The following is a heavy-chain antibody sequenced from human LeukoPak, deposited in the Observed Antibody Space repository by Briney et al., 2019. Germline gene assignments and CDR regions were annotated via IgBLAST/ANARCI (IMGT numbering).Heavy chain of an antibody. V-gene: IGHV3-48*01. D-gene: IGHD2-15*01. CDR1: GFTFSSYS. J-gene: IGHJ5*02. Sequence: GGSLRLSCAASGFTFSSYSMNWVRQAPGKGLEWVSYISSSSSTIYYADSVKGRFTISRDNAKNSLYLQMNSLRAEDTAVYYCASLTPIVVVVAATRTSSGPWGQGTLVTVSS. CDR2: ISSSSSTI. CDR3: ASLTPIVVVVAATRTSSGP.